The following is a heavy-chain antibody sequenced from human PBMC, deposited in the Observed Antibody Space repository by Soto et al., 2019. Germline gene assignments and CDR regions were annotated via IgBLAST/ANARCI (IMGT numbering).Heavy chain of an antibody. J-gene: IGHJ4*02. CDR2: ISGSATNT. Sequence: PGGSLRLSCAASGFTFSNYLMNWVRQAPGKGLEWVSGISGSATNTYYADSVKGRFTISRDNSKNTLYLQINSLTAADTAIYYCAKVPLSLKFYDYWGQGTQVTVSS. CDR3: AKVPLSLKFYDY. CDR1: GFTFSNYL. V-gene: IGHV3-23*01.